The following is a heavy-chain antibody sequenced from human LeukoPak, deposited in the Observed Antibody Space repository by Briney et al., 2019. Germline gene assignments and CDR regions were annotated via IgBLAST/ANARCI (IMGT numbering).Heavy chain of an antibody. CDR1: GFTFSSYA. CDR3: AKDRYYYDSSGYYYDY. J-gene: IGHJ4*02. V-gene: IGHV3-23*01. D-gene: IGHD3-22*01. CDR2: ISGSGGST. Sequence: PGGSLRLSCAASGFTFSSYAMSWVRQAPGKGLEWVSAISGSGGSTYYADSVKGRFTISRDNSKNTLYLQTNSLRAEDTAVYYCAKDRYYYDSSGYYYDYWGQGTLVTVSS.